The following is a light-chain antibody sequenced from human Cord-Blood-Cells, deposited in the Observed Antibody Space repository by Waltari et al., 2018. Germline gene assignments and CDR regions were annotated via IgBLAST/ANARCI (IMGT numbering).Light chain of an antibody. CDR3: QQYNSYSRT. J-gene: IGKJ1*01. CDR1: QSISSW. V-gene: IGKV1-5*03. Sequence: DIQMTQSPSTLSASVGDRVTITCRASQSISSWLAWYQQKPGKAPKLLIYKASSLESGVPSRFSGSGSGTEFTLTISSLQPYDFATYYCQQYNSYSRTLGQGTKVEIK. CDR2: KAS.